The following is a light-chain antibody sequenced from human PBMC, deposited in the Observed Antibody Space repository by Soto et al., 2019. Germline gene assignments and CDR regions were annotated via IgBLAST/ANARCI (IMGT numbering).Light chain of an antibody. CDR3: QQYNIWPLWT. CDR2: AAS. J-gene: IGKJ1*01. CDR1: ESVTSS. V-gene: IGKV3-15*01. Sequence: DTVMTQSPATLSVSPGDRATLSCVASESVTSSLAWYQQKPGQPPRLLIYAASTRATDVPARFSGGGSETEFTLTISSLQSEDFAVYFCQQYNIWPLWTFGQGTKVDI.